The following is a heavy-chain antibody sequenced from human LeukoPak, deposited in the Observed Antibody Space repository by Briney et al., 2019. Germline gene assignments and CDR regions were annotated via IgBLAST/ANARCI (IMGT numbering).Heavy chain of an antibody. J-gene: IGHJ4*02. Sequence: GGSLRLSCAASGFTFSSYWMHWVRQAPGKGPVWVSRINTDGSSTNFADSVKGRFTISRDNARNTLYLQMNSLRAEDTALYYCARDNGELDYWGQGTLVTVSS. CDR2: INTDGSST. V-gene: IGHV3-74*01. CDR1: GFTFSSYW. CDR3: ARDNGELDY.